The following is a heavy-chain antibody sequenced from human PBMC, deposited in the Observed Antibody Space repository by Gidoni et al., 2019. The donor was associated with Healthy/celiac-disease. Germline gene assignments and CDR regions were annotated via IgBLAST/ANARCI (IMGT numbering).Heavy chain of an antibody. J-gene: IGHJ6*02. V-gene: IGHV1-69*01. CDR1: GGPFSRYA. Sequence: QVPLVQSGAEVKKPGSSVKVSFKASGGPFSRYAIRWVRQAPGQDLEWMGGLIPIFGTANYAQKFQGRVTITADESTSTAYMELSSLRSEDTAVYYCARGMYYDILTGLYDYYGMDVWGQGTTVTVSS. CDR3: ARGMYYDILTGLYDYYGMDV. CDR2: LIPIFGTA. D-gene: IGHD3-9*01.